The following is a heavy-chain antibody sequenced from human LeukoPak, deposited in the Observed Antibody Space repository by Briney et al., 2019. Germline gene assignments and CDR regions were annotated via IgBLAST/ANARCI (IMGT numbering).Heavy chain of an antibody. J-gene: IGHJ6*03. CDR2: INPNSGGT. D-gene: IGHD3-9*01. V-gene: IGHV1-2*02. CDR1: GYTFTGYY. Sequence: GASVKVSCKASGYTFTGYYIHWVRQAPGQGLEWMGWINPNSGGTNYAQKFQGRVTMTRDTSISTAYMELSRLRSDDTAVYYCARDRGYDILTGYYISYYYYMDVWGKGTTVTVSS. CDR3: ARDRGYDILTGYYISYYYYMDV.